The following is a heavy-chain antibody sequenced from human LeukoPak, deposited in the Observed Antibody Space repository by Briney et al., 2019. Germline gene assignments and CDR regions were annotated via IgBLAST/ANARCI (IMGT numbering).Heavy chain of an antibody. Sequence: GGSLRLSCAASGSTFSTYSMKWVRQAPGKGLEWVSYISDSGAMYYADSVRGRFTISRENAQNSLFLQMNSLRAEDTAVYYCARDGGYRGYDADCWGQGTLVTVSS. D-gene: IGHD5-12*01. CDR1: GSTFSTYS. CDR2: ISDSGAM. J-gene: IGHJ4*02. CDR3: ARDGGYRGYDADC. V-gene: IGHV3-48*01.